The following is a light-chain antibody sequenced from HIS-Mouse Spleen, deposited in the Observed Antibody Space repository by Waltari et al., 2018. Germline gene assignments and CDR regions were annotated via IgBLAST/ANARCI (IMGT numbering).Light chain of an antibody. CDR2: EVS. Sequence: QSALPQPASVSGSPGQSITISCPGPSSDFGGYNSVSWYQQHPGKAPKLMIYEVSNRTSGVSNRFSGSKSGNTASLTISGLQAEDEADYYCSSYTSSSTPYVFGTGTKVTVL. CDR1: SSDFGGYNS. CDR3: SSYTSSSTPYV. V-gene: IGLV2-14*01. J-gene: IGLJ1*01.